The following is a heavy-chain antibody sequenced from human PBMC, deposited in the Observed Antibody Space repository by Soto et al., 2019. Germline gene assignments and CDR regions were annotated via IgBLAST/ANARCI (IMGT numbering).Heavy chain of an antibody. V-gene: IGHV2-5*02. J-gene: IGHJ4*02. CDR3: GHRPGGSLSGWDNGYFDY. CDR2: IYWDDDK. D-gene: IGHD6-19*01. CDR1: GFSFSTSQVG. Sequence: SGPTLVNPTQTLTLTCTFSGFSFSTSQVGVGWVRQPPGKAQEWLAIIYWDDDKRYNPSLRNRLSITKDTSKNQVVLTMTNVDPVDTATYYCGHRPGGSLSGWDNGYFDYWGRGVLVTVSS.